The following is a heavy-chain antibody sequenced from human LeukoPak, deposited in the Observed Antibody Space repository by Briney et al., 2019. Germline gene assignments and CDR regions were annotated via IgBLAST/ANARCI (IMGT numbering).Heavy chain of an antibody. CDR1: GGSFSGYY. J-gene: IGHJ2*01. Sequence: SETLSLTCAVYGGSFSGYYWSWIRQPPGKGLEWIGEINHSGSTNYNPSLKSRVTISVDTSKNQFSLKLSSVTAADTAVYYCARGPGDYGTSDWYFDLWGRGTLVTVSS. CDR2: INHSGST. D-gene: IGHD4-17*01. CDR3: ARGPGDYGTSDWYFDL. V-gene: IGHV4-34*09.